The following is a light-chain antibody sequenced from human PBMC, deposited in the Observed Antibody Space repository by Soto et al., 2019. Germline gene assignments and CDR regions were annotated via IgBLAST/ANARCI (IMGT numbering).Light chain of an antibody. V-gene: IGKV2-28*01. CDR1: QSLLNSNGNNY. Sequence: DIVMTQFPLSLPVTPGEPASISCTSSQSLLNSNGNNYLDWYLQKPGQSPQLLIHLGSKRASGVTDRFRASGSGTSFTLKISRVEAEDVGVYYCMQALRNPWTFGQGTKVEIK. J-gene: IGKJ1*01. CDR2: LGS. CDR3: MQALRNPWT.